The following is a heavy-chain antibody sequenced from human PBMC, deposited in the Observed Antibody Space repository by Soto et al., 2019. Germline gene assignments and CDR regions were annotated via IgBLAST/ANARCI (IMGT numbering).Heavy chain of an antibody. CDR2: XSXXXXXT. CDR3: ARIAAAGFDY. J-gene: IGHJ4*02. Sequence: ASVKVSCKASGYTFTSYGISLVRQAPGQGLEXXGXXSXXXXXTXXAQKLQGRVTMTTDTSTSTAYMELRSLSSDDTAVYYCARIAAAGFDYWGQGTLVTVPQ. D-gene: IGHD6-13*01. V-gene: IGHV1-18*04. CDR1: GYTFTSYG.